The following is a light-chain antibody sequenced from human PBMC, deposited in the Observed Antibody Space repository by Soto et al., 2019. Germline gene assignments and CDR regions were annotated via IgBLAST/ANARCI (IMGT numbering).Light chain of an antibody. CDR3: SSYTSNTARV. CDR2: EVT. Sequence: QSVLAQPASVSGSPGQSITISFTGTSSDVGGNNYVSWYQHPPGKAPKIMIYEVTNRPSGVSNRFSGSKPGNTASLTISGLQAENEADYYCSSYTSNTARVFGTGTRSSS. V-gene: IGLV2-14*01. CDR1: SSDVGGNNY. J-gene: IGLJ1*01.